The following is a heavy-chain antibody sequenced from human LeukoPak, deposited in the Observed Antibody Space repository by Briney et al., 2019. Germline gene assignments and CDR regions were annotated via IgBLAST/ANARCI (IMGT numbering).Heavy chain of an antibody. V-gene: IGHV3-48*01. CDR2: ISSSSTTI. CDR3: ARRIAAAGGDAFDI. CDR1: GFTFSSYS. J-gene: IGHJ3*02. Sequence: GGSLRLSCAASGFTFSSYSMMWVRQAPGKGLEWVSYISSSSTTIHYADSVKGRFTISRDNAKNSVYLQMNSLRAEDTAVYYCARRIAAAGGDAFDIWGQGTMVTVSS. D-gene: IGHD6-13*01.